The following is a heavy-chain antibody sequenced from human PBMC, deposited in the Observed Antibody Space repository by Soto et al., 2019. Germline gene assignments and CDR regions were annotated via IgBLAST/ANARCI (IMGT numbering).Heavy chain of an antibody. CDR1: GYSFTSYW. Sequence: GESLKISCKGSGYSFTSYWIGWVRQMPGKGLEWMGIIYPGDSDTRYSPSFQGQVTISADKSISIAYLQWSSLKASDTAMYYCARFLVVVPAANDAFDIWGQGTMVTVSS. CDR2: IYPGDSDT. V-gene: IGHV5-51*01. D-gene: IGHD2-2*01. J-gene: IGHJ3*02. CDR3: ARFLVVVPAANDAFDI.